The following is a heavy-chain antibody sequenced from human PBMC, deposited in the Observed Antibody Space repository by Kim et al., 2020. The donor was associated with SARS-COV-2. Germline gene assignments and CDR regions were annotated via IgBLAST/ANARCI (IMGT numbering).Heavy chain of an antibody. V-gene: IGHV3-7*01. CDR2: DGSEK. CDR3: GRDYSD. J-gene: IGHJ4*02. Sequence: DGSEKYYVDSVEGRFTISRDNAETSLYLQMNSLRAEDTAVYFCGRDYSDWGQGTLVTVSS. D-gene: IGHD4-4*01.